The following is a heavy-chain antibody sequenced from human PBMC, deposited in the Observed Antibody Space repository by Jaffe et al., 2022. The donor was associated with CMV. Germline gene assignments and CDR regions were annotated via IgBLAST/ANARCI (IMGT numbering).Heavy chain of an antibody. D-gene: IGHD3-3*01. CDR1: GFSFRTHS. V-gene: IGHV3-48*02. CDR2: ETSDEKTI. J-gene: IGHJ4*02. CDR3: VVSIEGYFPY. Sequence: EVLLVESGGGFIQPGGSLRLSCAASGFSFRTHSMNWVRQAPGKGLEWISYETSDEKTIHYADSVKGRFTISRDNDRYSLYLQMNSLTDLDTAVYYCVVSIEGYFPYWGQGTLVTVSS.